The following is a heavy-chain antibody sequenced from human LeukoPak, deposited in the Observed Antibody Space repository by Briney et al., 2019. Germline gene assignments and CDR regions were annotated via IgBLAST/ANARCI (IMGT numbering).Heavy chain of an antibody. V-gene: IGHV4-30-2*01. CDR1: GGSISSGGYY. D-gene: IGHD3-10*01. CDR3: AREEVRGKVAFDY. J-gene: IGHJ4*02. Sequence: PSQTLSLTCTVSGGSISSGGYYWSWIRQPPGKGLEWIGYIYHSGSTYYNPSLKSRVTISVDRTKNQFSLKLSSVTAADTAVYYCAREEVRGKVAFDYWGQGTLVTVSS. CDR2: IYHSGST.